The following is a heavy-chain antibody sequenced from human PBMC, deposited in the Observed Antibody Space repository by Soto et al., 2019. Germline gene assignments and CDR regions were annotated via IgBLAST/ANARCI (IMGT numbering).Heavy chain of an antibody. CDR1: DGSIDSSAYS. CDR3: ARRDCGGDCYSWYY. V-gene: IGHV4-39*01. D-gene: IGHD2-21*02. Sequence: SETLSLTCTVSDGSIDSSAYSWGWIRQPPGKGLEWIGSINYSGSTYYSPSLKSRVTISIDTSRNQFSLRLSSVTAADTAVYYCARRDCGGDCYSWYYWGQGPLVTVSS. CDR2: INYSGST. J-gene: IGHJ4*02.